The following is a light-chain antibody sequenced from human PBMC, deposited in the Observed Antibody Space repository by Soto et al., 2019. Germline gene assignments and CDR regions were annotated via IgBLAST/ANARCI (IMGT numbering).Light chain of an antibody. Sequence: DIQMTQSPSSLSASVGDRVTITCRASQTISTYLNWYQQKPGKAPKLLIYAASSLQSGVPSRFSGSGSGTDFTLTISSLQPEDFATYFCQQSHSIPYIFGQGTKLQPK. CDR3: QQSHSIPYI. J-gene: IGKJ2*01. CDR1: QTISTY. CDR2: AAS. V-gene: IGKV1-39*01.